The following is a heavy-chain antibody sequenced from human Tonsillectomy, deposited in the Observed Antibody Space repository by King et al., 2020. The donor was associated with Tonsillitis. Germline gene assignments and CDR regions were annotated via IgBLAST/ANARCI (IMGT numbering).Heavy chain of an antibody. CDR2: LSGNGGGT. V-gene: IGHV3-20*04. D-gene: IGHD4-23*01. Sequence: VQLVESGGGVVRPGGSLRLSCAASGFTFDLYGMNWVRQAPGKGLEWVSGLSGNGGGTAYADSVKGRFTISRENAKKSLYLQMSSLRAEDTALYYCARALPYGGNLYYFDYWGQGTRVTVSS. J-gene: IGHJ4*02. CDR3: ARALPYGGNLYYFDY. CDR1: GFTFDLYG.